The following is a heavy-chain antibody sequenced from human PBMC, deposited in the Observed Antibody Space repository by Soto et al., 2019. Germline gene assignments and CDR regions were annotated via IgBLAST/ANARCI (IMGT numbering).Heavy chain of an antibody. Sequence: GASVKVSCKASGGTFSSYAISWVRQAPGQGLEWMGGIIPIFGTANYAQKFQDRVTITGDESTSTAYMELSSLRSEDTAVYYCAADGPNHDAFDIWGQGTMVTVSS. CDR2: IIPIFGTA. CDR1: GGTFSSYA. CDR3: AADGPNHDAFDI. V-gene: IGHV1-69*13. J-gene: IGHJ3*02.